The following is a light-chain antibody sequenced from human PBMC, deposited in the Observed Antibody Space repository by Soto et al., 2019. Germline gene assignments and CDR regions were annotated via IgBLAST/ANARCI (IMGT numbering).Light chain of an antibody. CDR2: DAS. CDR3: QQYNIWPPWT. CDR1: QSVSNN. J-gene: IGKJ1*01. V-gene: IGKV3-15*01. Sequence: ILMTQSPATLSVSPGERATLSCRASQSVSNNLAWYQQKPGQAPRLLIYDASTRAAGIPARFSGSGSGTEFTLIISGLQSEDFAVSYCQQYNIWPPWTFGQGTKVEVK.